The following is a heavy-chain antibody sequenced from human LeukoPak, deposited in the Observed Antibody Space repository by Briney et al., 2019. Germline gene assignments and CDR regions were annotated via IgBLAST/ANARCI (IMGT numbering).Heavy chain of an antibody. D-gene: IGHD4-17*01. CDR2: INPNSGGT. CDR1: GYTFTGYY. CDR3: AREGAYGDYEYYFDY. J-gene: IGHJ4*02. Sequence: ASVKVSCKASGYTFTGYYMHWVRQAPGQGLEWMGWINPNSGGTNYAQKFQGRVTMTRDTSISTAYMELSRLRSDDTAVYYCAREGAYGDYEYYFDYWGQGTLVTVSS. V-gene: IGHV1-2*02.